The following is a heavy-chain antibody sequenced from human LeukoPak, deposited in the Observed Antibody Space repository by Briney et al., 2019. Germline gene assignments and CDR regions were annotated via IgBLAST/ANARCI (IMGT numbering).Heavy chain of an antibody. CDR2: IIPIFGTA. D-gene: IGHD3-10*01. J-gene: IGHJ4*02. Sequence: VASVKVSCKASGGTFSSYAISWVRQAPGQGLEWMGGIIPIFGTANYAQKFQGRVTITADESTSTAYMEPSSLRSEDTAVYYCATTIRGVTQYYFDYWGQGTLVTVSS. CDR3: ATTIRGVTQYYFDY. CDR1: GGTFSSYA. V-gene: IGHV1-69*13.